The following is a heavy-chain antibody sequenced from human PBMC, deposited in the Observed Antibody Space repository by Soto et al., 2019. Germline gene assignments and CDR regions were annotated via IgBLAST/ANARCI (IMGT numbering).Heavy chain of an antibody. V-gene: IGHV4-28*01. CDR1: GDSISSSNW. CDR3: SIIRKYQRGSTLFAP. J-gene: IGHJ5*02. Sequence: SENLYITCAVYGDSISSSNWWGWIRQPPGKGLEWIGYIYYSGSTYYNPSLKSRVTMSVDTSKNQFSLKLSSVTAVDTAVYYFSIIRKYQRGSTLFAPWGQ. D-gene: IGHD2-2*01. CDR2: IYYSGST.